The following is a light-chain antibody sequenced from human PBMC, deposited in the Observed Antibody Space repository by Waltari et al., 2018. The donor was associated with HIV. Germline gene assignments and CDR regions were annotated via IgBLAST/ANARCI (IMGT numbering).Light chain of an antibody. V-gene: IGKV3-15*01. CDR3: QQYNDWPRGP. CDR1: QSVSSN. CDR2: RAS. Sequence: EIVLTHSPATLSVSQGERATLSCRASQSVSSNLAWYQQKPGQAPRLLIYRASTRTTGIPARFSGSGSGTEFTLTISSLQSEDFAVYYCQQYNDWPRGPFGQGTRLEIK. J-gene: IGKJ2*01.